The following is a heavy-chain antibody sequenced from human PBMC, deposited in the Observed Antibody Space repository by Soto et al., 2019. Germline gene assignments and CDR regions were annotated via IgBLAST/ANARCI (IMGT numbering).Heavy chain of an antibody. CDR2: IYYSGST. CDR3: ARLGTDYDILTGWGYFDY. J-gene: IGHJ4*02. V-gene: IGHV4-59*08. Sequence: NPSETLSLTCTVSGGSISSYYWSWIRQPPGKGLEWIGYIYYSGSTNYNPSLKSRVTISVDTSKNQFSLKLSSVTAADTAVYYCARLGTDYDILTGWGYFDYWGQGTLVTVSS. D-gene: IGHD3-9*01. CDR1: GGSISSYY.